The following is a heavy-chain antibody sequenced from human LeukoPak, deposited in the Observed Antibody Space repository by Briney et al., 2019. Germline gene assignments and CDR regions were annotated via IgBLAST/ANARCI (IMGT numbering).Heavy chain of an antibody. CDR2: ISAYNGNT. J-gene: IGHJ4*02. CDR3: ARGSVDAYYGSGSPGY. V-gene: IGHV1-18*01. CDR1: GYTFTSYG. Sequence: GASVKVSCKASGYTFTSYGISWVRQAPGQGLEWMGWISAYNGNTNYAQKLQGRVTMTTDTSTSTAYMELRSLRSDDTAVYYCARGSVDAYYGSGSPGYWGQGTLVTVSS. D-gene: IGHD3-10*01.